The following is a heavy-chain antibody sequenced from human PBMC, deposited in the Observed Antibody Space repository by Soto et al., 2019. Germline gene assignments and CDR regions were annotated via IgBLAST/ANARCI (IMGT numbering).Heavy chain of an antibody. CDR2: IYYSGST. J-gene: IGHJ2*01. CDR3: ARHEGYGDYVSPYWYFDL. Sequence: SETLSLTCTVSGGSISSSIYYWGWIRQPPGKGLEWIGSIYYSGSTYYNPSLKSRVTISVDTSKNQFSLKLSSVTAADTAVYYCARHEGYGDYVSPYWYFDLWGRGTLVTVSS. V-gene: IGHV4-39*01. D-gene: IGHD4-17*01. CDR1: GGSISSSIYY.